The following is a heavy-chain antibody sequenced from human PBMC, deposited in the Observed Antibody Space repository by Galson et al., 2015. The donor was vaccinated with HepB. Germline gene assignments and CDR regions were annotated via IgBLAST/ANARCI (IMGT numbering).Heavy chain of an antibody. J-gene: IGHJ4*02. Sequence: SETLSLTCTVSGGSISIYYWSWIRQPPGKGLEWLGYIYYSGSTNYNPSLKSRVTISVDTSKNQFSLKLSSVTAADTAVYYCASFTSHYYDSSGLSYWGQGTLVTVSS. CDR1: GGSISIYY. CDR3: ASFTSHYYDSSGLSY. V-gene: IGHV4-59*01. D-gene: IGHD3-22*01. CDR2: IYYSGST.